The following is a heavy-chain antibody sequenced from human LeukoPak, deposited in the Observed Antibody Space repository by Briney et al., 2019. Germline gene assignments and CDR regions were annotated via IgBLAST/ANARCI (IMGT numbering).Heavy chain of an antibody. V-gene: IGHV3-30-3*01. J-gene: IGHJ4*02. D-gene: IGHD3-22*01. Sequence: GGSLRLSCAASGFTFSSYAMHWVRQAPGKGLEWVAVISYDGSKKYYAGSAKGRFTISRDNSKNTLYLQMNSLRAEDTAVYYCARDLLPYDSSTFDYWGQGTLVTASS. CDR3: ARDLLPYDSSTFDY. CDR2: ISYDGSKK. CDR1: GFTFSSYA.